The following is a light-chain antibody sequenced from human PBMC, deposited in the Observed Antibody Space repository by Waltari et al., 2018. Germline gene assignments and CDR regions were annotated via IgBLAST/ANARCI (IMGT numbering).Light chain of an antibody. CDR2: KAS. J-gene: IGKJ3*01. CDR1: QSSSRW. CDR3: QHYNSFSALFT. Sequence: DIQMTQSPSTVSASVGDRVTITCRASQSSSRWLAWYQQKPGKAPKLLIHKASSLQSGVPSRFSGSGSGTEFPLNITSLQPDDFATYYCQHYNSFSALFTFGPGTQVDIK. V-gene: IGKV1-5*03.